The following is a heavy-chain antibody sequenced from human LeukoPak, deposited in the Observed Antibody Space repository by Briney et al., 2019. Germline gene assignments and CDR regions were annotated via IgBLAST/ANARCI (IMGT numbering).Heavy chain of an antibody. CDR3: ARLRGIELSSHYFDY. Sequence: GESLKISCKGSGYSFAYSWIGWARQMPGKGLEWMGIIFPGDSNTRYSPSFQGQATISADKSISTAYLQWTSLKASDTAVYFCARLRGIELSSHYFDYWGQGTLVTVSS. CDR1: GYSFAYSW. V-gene: IGHV5-51*01. CDR2: IFPGDSNT. D-gene: IGHD3-16*01. J-gene: IGHJ4*02.